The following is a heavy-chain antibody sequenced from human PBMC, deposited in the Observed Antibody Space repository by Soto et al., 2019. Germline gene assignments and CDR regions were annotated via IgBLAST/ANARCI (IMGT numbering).Heavy chain of an antibody. V-gene: IGHV3-23*01. CDR2: ISGSGGST. D-gene: IGHD3-9*01. Sequence: SLRLSCAASGFTVSSNYMSWVRQAPGKGLEWVSAISGSGGSTYYADSVKGRFTISRDNSKNTLYLQMNSLRAEDTAVYYCAKTRGTLYYDILTGYYALFDYWGQGTLVTVSS. CDR1: GFTVSSNY. CDR3: AKTRGTLYYDILTGYYALFDY. J-gene: IGHJ4*02.